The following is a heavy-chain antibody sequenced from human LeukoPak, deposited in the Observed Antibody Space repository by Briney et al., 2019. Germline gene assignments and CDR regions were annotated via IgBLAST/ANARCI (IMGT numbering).Heavy chain of an antibody. CDR1: GFTLRSYD. CDR3: ARGGIQVSGIDEIDY. CDR2: IGISDGT. J-gene: IGHJ4*02. V-gene: IGHV3-13*01. D-gene: IGHD6-19*01. Sequence: QPGGSLRLSCAASGFTLRSYDMHWVRQVTGKGLEWVSAIGISDGTYYQGSVKGRFTISRENAKNSLYLQMNSLTAGDTAVYYCARGGIQVSGIDEIDYWGQGTLVTVSS.